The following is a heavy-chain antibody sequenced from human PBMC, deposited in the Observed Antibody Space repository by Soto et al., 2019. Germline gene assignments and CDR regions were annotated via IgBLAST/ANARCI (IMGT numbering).Heavy chain of an antibody. CDR2: IIDSGAST. V-gene: IGHV3-23*01. Sequence: PGGSLRLSCAAPGFTFSSCAMGWVRQAPGKGLEWVSDIIDSGASTYYADSVKGRFTISRDNSKSTLYLQMNSLRAEDTALYYCAKGRSYYYYYGVEAWGQGTTVTVSS. J-gene: IGHJ6*02. CDR1: GFTFSSCA. CDR3: AKGRSYYYYYGVEA.